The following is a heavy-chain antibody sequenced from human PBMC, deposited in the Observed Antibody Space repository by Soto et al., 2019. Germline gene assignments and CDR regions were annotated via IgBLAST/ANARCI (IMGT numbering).Heavy chain of an antibody. V-gene: IGHV3-23*01. CDR2: ITGSSEIT. Sequence: EAHLLESGGDLVQPGGSLRLSCAASGFTLSDYAMTWVRQAPGKGLEWVSGITGSSEITYYADSVKGRFTISRDNSKNTVSLQMNGLRAEDSAIYYCARDCARTSCSVWKLWGQGTLVTVSP. J-gene: IGHJ4*02. CDR1: GFTLSDYA. D-gene: IGHD2-2*01. CDR3: ARDCARTSCSVWKL.